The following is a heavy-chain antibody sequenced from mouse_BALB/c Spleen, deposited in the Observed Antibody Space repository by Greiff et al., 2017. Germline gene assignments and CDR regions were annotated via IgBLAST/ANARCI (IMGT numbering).Heavy chain of an antibody. CDR1: GYTFTDYE. J-gene: IGHJ2*01. CDR2: IDPETGGT. CDR3: TREETLYFDY. V-gene: IGHV1-15*01. Sequence: QVQLKESGAELVRPGASVTLSCKASGYTFTDYEMHWVKQTPVHGLEWIGAIDPETGGTAYNQKFKGKATLTADKSSSTAYMELRSLTSEDSAVYYCTREETLYFDYWGQGTTLTVSS.